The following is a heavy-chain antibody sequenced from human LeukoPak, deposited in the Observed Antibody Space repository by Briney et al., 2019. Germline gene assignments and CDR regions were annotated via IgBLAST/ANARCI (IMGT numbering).Heavy chain of an antibody. V-gene: IGHV4-30-4*08. CDR3: ARGDFWSGGYYYYYMDV. Sequence: SQTLSLTCTVSGGSISSGDYYWSWTRQPPGKGLEWIGYIYYSGSTYYNPSLKSRVTISVDTSKNQFSLKLSSVTTADTAVYHCARGDFWSGGYYYYYMDVWGKGTTVTVSS. CDR1: GGSISSGDYY. J-gene: IGHJ6*03. D-gene: IGHD3-3*01. CDR2: IYYSGST.